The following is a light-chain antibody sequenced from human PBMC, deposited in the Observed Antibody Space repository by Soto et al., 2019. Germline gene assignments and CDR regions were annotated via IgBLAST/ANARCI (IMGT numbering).Light chain of an antibody. CDR1: QRLSVTY. CDR3: QQSYSTLWT. Sequence: EIVLTQSPGTLSLSPGERATLSCRASQRLSVTYIAWYQQKPGQAPRLLVQGASRRATGVPDRFSGSGSGTDFTLTISRLEPEDFATYYCQQSYSTLWTFGQGTKVEIK. V-gene: IGKV3-20*01. J-gene: IGKJ1*01. CDR2: GAS.